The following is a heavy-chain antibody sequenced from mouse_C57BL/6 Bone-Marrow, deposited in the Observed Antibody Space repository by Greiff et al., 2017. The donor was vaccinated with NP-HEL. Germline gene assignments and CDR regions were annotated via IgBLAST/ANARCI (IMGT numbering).Heavy chain of an antibody. V-gene: IGHV5-16*01. CDR2: INYDGSST. CDR1: GFTFSDYY. D-gene: IGHD2-4*01. CDR3: AREGGLRRRTYAMDY. Sequence: EVKLMESEGGLVQPGSSMKLSCTTSGFTFSDYYMAWVRQVPEKGLDWVANINYDGSSTYYLDSLKSRFIISRGNAKNILYLQMSSLKSEDTATYYCAREGGLRRRTYAMDYWGQGTSVTVSS. J-gene: IGHJ4*01.